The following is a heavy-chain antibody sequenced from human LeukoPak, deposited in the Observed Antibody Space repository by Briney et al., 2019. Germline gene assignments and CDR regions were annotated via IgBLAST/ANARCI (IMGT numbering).Heavy chain of an antibody. CDR2: INNDGTTT. J-gene: IGHJ4*02. V-gene: IGHV3-74*01. CDR1: EFTFSSYW. CDR3: ARDRKSHFDY. Sequence: PGRSLRLSCAASEFTFSSYWMHWVRQAPGKGLVWVSGINNDGTTTRYADSVKGRFTISRDNAKNTLYLQMNSLRVEDTAVYFCARDRKSHFDYWGQGTLVTVSS.